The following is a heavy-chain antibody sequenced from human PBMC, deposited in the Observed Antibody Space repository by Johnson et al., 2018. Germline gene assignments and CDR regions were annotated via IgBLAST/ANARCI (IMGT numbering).Heavy chain of an antibody. Sequence: QVQLQESGPGLVKPSETLSLTCTVSGGSISSYYWSWIRQPPGKGLEWVGYIYYSGSTNYNPSLKSRVTISVDTSKNEFSLKLSSVTAADTAVYYCARGGGAYYDDGMDVGGQGTTVTVSS. CDR2: IYYSGST. CDR3: ARGGGAYYDDGMDV. CDR1: GGSISSYY. J-gene: IGHJ6*02. D-gene: IGHD3-16*01. V-gene: IGHV4-59*01.